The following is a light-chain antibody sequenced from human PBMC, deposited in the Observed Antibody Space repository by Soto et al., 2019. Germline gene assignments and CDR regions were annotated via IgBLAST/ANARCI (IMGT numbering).Light chain of an antibody. CDR1: QSLSIW. CDR2: KAS. CDR3: HQYNRFPRT. V-gene: IGKV1-5*03. Sequence: DIQMRQSPSTLYVCRADSIAITCMASQSLSIWLAWYQQKPGKAPKLLIYKASTLQSGVPSRFSGSGSGTEFTLTITSLQPDDFATYYCHQYNRFPRTFGQGTKVDIK. J-gene: IGKJ1*01.